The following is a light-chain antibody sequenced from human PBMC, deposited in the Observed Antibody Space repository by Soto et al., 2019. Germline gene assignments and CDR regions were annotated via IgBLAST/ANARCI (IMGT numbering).Light chain of an antibody. V-gene: IGKV3-20*01. Sequence: EIVLTQSPGTLSLSPGERATLACRASQSVRNSYLAWYPQKPGQAPRLLIYGASTRATGIPDRFSGSGSGTDFTLTISRLEPEDFAVYYCQQYGSSPRFTFGPGTKVDIK. CDR3: QQYGSSPRFT. CDR2: GAS. CDR1: QSVRNSY. J-gene: IGKJ3*01.